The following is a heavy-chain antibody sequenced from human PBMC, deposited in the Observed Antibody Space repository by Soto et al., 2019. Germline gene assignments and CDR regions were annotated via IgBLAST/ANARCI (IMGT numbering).Heavy chain of an antibody. Sequence: SETLSLTSTVSGDSISASSWSWVRQPPGKGLEWIGNIHYNGNTKYNPSLKSRVTMSVDTSKNQFSLKLISVTAADTAKYFCAREGNLGRWLQPLDFWGQGTLVTSPQ. CDR3: AREGNLGRWLQPLDF. D-gene: IGHD5-12*01. V-gene: IGHV4-59*01. CDR2: IHYNGNT. J-gene: IGHJ4*02. CDR1: GDSISASS.